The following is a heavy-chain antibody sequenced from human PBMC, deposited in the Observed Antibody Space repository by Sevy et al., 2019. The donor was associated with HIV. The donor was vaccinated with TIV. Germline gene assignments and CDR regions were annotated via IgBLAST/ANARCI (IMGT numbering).Heavy chain of an antibody. Sequence: SETLSLTCAVYGGSFSGYYWSWIRQPPGKGLEWIGEINHSGSTNYNPSLKSRVTISVDTSKNQFSLKLSSVTAADTAVYYCARGRGQWRVVYYYYGMDVWGQGTTVTVSS. J-gene: IGHJ6*02. D-gene: IGHD6-19*01. CDR3: ARGRGQWRVVYYYYGMDV. CDR1: GGSFSGYY. CDR2: INHSGST. V-gene: IGHV4-34*01.